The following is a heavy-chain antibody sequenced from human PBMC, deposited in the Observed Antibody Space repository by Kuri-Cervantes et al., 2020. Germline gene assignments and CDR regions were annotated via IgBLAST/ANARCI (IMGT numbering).Heavy chain of an antibody. Sequence: SETLPLTCSVSGDSISGYYWSWIRQPPGKGLEYIGYIYYSGSTNCNPSLKSRVIISVDTSKNQFSLKLSSVTAADTAVYYCAREALLDVVVTATHWYFDLWGRGTLVTVSS. D-gene: IGHD2-21*02. CDR2: IYYSGST. J-gene: IGHJ2*01. CDR3: AREALLDVVVTATHWYFDL. CDR1: GDSISGYY. V-gene: IGHV4-59*01.